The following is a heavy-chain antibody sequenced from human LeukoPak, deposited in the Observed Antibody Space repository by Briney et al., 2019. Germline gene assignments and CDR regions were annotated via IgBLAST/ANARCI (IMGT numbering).Heavy chain of an antibody. Sequence: ASVKVSCKASGYTFTGYFLHWVRQAPGQGLEWMGWINPNSGGINYAQEFQGRVTMTRDTSISTAYMELSSLTSADTAVYYCAKRGPAKYDYTYGDPRFYFDCWGKGTLVTVS. CDR2: INPNSGGI. CDR3: AKRGPAKYDYTYGDPRFYFDC. D-gene: IGHD3-16*01. CDR1: GYTFTGYF. V-gene: IGHV1-2*02. J-gene: IGHJ4*02.